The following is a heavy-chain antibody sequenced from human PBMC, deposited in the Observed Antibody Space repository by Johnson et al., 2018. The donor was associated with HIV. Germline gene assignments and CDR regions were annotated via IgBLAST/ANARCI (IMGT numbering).Heavy chain of an antibody. J-gene: IGHJ3*02. CDR3: AKVVTSSSSWQDDAFDI. D-gene: IGHD6-13*01. V-gene: IGHV3-33*06. CDR1: GFTFSTYG. CDR2: IWYDGREK. Sequence: VQLVESGGGVVQPGRSLRLSCAASGFTFSTYGMHWVRQAPGKGLEWVALIWYDGREKDYADSVKGRFTISRDNSKNTLYLERNSLRVEDTAVYYCAKVVTSSSSWQDDAFDIWGQGTVVTVSS.